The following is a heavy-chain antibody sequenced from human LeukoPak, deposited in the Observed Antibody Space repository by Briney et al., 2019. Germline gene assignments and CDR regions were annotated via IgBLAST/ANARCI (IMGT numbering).Heavy chain of an antibody. CDR1: RYIFTYYH. Sequence: ASVKVSCKASRYIFTYYHMHWVRQAPGQGFEWMGWINPNSGGTNYAQKFQGRVTMTRDTSISTAYIELNSLRSDDTAVYYCARGYCTGGSCSGAWFDPWGQGTLVTVSS. CDR2: INPNSGGT. J-gene: IGHJ5*02. D-gene: IGHD2-15*01. CDR3: ARGYCTGGSCSGAWFDP. V-gene: IGHV1-2*02.